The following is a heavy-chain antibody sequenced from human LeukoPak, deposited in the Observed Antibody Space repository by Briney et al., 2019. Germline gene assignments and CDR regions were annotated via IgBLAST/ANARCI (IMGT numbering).Heavy chain of an antibody. V-gene: IGHV4-34*01. CDR1: GGSFSRYY. CDR3: ARASQLVISRRGNWFDP. CDR2: INHNGST. J-gene: IGHJ5*02. Sequence: SETLSLTCAVYGGSFSRYYWSWIRQPPGKGLQWIGVINHNGSTNNNPSLKSRVTISVDRSKNQFSLKLNSVTAADTAVYYCARASQLVISRRGNWFDPWGQGTLVTVSS. D-gene: IGHD6-6*01.